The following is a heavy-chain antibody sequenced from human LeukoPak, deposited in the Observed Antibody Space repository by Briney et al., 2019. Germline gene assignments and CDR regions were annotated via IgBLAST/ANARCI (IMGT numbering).Heavy chain of an antibody. D-gene: IGHD5-24*01. CDR1: GFTFDDYA. CDR2: ISWNSGSI. V-gene: IGHV3-9*01. CDR3: ARWWAASGQPFDY. J-gene: IGHJ4*02. Sequence: GRSLRLSCAASGFTFDDYAMHWVRQAPGKGLEWVSGISWNSGSIGYADSVKGRFTISRDNAKNSLYLQMNSLRAEDTAVYYCARWWAASGQPFDYWGQGTLVTVSS.